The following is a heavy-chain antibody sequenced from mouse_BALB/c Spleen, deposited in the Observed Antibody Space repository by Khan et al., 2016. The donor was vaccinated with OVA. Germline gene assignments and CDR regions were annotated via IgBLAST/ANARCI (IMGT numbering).Heavy chain of an antibody. CDR3: ARYDYGDAMDY. J-gene: IGHJ4*01. CDR1: GDSITSGY. D-gene: IGHD2-4*01. Sequence: EVQLQESGPSLVKPSQTLSLTCYVTGDSITSGYWNWIRKFPGNKLEYMGYISYSGSTYYNTYIISRISISRATSKNQYYLQLNSVTTEDTATYYCARYDYGDAMDYWGQGTSVTVSS. CDR2: ISYSGST. V-gene: IGHV3-8*02.